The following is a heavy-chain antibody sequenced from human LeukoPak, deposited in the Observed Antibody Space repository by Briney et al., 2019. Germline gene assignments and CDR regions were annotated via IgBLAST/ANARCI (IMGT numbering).Heavy chain of an antibody. CDR3: ARVRDGYNVADY. Sequence: PSETLSLTCTVSGGSIGGYYWSWIRQPPGKGLEWIGYIYYSGSTNYNPSLKGRVTISIDTSKNQFSLKLSSVTAADTAVYYCARVRDGYNVADYWGQGTLVTVSS. J-gene: IGHJ4*02. CDR1: GGSIGGYY. V-gene: IGHV4-59*01. CDR2: IYYSGST. D-gene: IGHD5-24*01.